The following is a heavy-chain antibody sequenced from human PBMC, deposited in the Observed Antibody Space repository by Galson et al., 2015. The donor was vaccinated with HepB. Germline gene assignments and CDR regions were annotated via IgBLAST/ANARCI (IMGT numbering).Heavy chain of an antibody. Sequence: SVKVSCKASGYTLTELSMHWVRQAPGKGLEWMGGFDPEDGETIYAQKFQGRVTMTEDTSTDTAYMELSSLRSEDTAVYYCATVIHGGSSWPGGVWYFDLWGRGTLVTVSS. CDR2: FDPEDGET. CDR3: ATVIHGGSSWPGGVWYFDL. V-gene: IGHV1-24*01. D-gene: IGHD6-13*01. CDR1: GYTLTELS. J-gene: IGHJ2*01.